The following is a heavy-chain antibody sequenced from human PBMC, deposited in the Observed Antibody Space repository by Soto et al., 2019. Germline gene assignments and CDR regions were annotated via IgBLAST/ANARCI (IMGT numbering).Heavy chain of an antibody. Sequence: SETLSLTCTVSGGTISSWYWSWIRQPPGKGLEWIGYIYHSGSTIYNPSLKSRVTISVDKSKNQFSLKLTSVTAADTAVYYCARDQLEGNWFDPWGQGTLVTVSS. CDR1: GGTISSWY. CDR3: ARDQLEGNWFDP. CDR2: IYHSGST. J-gene: IGHJ5*02. V-gene: IGHV4-59*12. D-gene: IGHD1-1*01.